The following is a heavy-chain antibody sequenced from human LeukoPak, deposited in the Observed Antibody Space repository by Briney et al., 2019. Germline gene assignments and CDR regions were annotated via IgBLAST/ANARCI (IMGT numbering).Heavy chain of an antibody. J-gene: IGHJ4*02. Sequence: PSETLSPTCAVYGGSFSGYYWSWIRQPPGKGLEWIGEINHSGSTNYNPSLKSRVTISVDTSRNQFSLKLSSVTAADTAVYYCARGLSGWPPDYWGQGTLVTVSS. CDR3: ARGLSGWPPDY. CDR1: GGSFSGYY. CDR2: INHSGST. D-gene: IGHD6-19*01. V-gene: IGHV4-34*01.